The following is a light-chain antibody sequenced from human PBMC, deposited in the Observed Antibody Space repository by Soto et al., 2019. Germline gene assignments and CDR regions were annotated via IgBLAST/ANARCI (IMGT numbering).Light chain of an antibody. V-gene: IGKV3-20*01. CDR1: QSANSRY. CDR3: QHFDNSQCT. J-gene: IGKJ1*01. CDR2: ASS. Sequence: LVLTQSPGTLSLSPGERATLSCSASQSANSRYLSWEQQKVGQAPRLLIYASSKRATGIPDRFSGSESGTDFTLTVGRLEPEDFAVYFCQHFDNSQCTFGQGIKVEIK.